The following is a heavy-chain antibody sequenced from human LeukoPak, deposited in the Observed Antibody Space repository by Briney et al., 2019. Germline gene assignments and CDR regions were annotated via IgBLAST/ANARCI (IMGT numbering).Heavy chain of an antibody. CDR1: GGSISSYY. Sequence: PSETLSLTCTVSGGSISSYYWSWIRQPPGKGLEWIGYIYYSGSTNYNPSLKSRVTISVDTSKNQFSLKLSSVTAADTAVYYCARDVDGGNGESYFDYWGQGTLVTVSS. CDR2: IYYSGST. J-gene: IGHJ4*02. V-gene: IGHV4-59*01. D-gene: IGHD4-23*01. CDR3: ARDVDGGNGESYFDY.